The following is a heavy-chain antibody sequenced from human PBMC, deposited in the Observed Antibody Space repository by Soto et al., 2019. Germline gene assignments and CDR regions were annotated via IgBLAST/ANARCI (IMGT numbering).Heavy chain of an antibody. CDR2: FDPEDGET. CDR3: ATGLKAGTTVPYY. CDR1: GGTFSSYA. Sequence: ASVKVSCKASGGTFSSYAISWVRQAPGKGLEWMGGFDPEDGETIYAQKFQGRVTMTEDTSTDTAYMELSSLRSEDTAVYYCATGLKAGTTVPYYWGQGTLVTVSS. V-gene: IGHV1-24*01. D-gene: IGHD1-1*01. J-gene: IGHJ4*02.